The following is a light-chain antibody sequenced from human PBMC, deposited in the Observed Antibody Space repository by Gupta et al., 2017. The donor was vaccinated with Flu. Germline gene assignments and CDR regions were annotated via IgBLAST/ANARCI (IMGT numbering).Light chain of an antibody. V-gene: IGLV6-57*01. CDR2: EDN. Sequence: FMLPQPRSVSESPGPPVTISCTRSSGNIASHFVHWYQQRPGSSPTSVIFEDNKRPSGVPDRVSGSIDSSSNSASLTISDRKKEDEADYYCQAYESGNHVVFGGGTRLTVL. J-gene: IGLJ2*01. CDR3: QAYESGNHVV. CDR1: SGNIASHF.